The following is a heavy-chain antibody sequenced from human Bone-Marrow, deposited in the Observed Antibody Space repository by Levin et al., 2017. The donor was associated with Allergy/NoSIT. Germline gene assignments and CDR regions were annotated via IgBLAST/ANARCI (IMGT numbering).Heavy chain of an antibody. D-gene: IGHD3-22*01. CDR3: ARVFKYYYDSSGEALGY. Sequence: PGGSLRLSCAASGFTFSSYSMNWVRQAPGKGLEWVSSISSSSSYIYYADSVKGRFTISRDNAKNSLYLQMNSLRAEDTAVYYCARVFKYYYDSSGEALGYWGQGTLVTVSS. CDR1: GFTFSSYS. J-gene: IGHJ4*02. V-gene: IGHV3-21*01. CDR2: ISSSSSYI.